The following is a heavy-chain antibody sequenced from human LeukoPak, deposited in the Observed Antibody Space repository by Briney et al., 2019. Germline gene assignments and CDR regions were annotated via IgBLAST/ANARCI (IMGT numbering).Heavy chain of an antibody. CDR2: IYSGGST. D-gene: IGHD3-3*01. V-gene: IGHV3-66*01. CDR1: GFTVSSNY. J-gene: IGHJ4*02. CDR3: ATDGDFWSGDFDY. Sequence: PGGSLRLSCAASGFTVSSNYMSWVRQAPGQGLEWVSVIYSGGSTYYADSVKGRFTISRDNSKNTVYLQMNNLRAEDTAVYYCATDGDFWSGDFDYWGQGTLVTVSS.